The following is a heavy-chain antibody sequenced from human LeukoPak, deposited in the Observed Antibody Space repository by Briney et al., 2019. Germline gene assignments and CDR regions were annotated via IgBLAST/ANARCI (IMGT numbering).Heavy chain of an antibody. J-gene: IGHJ3*02. V-gene: IGHV4-4*07. D-gene: IGHD1-26*01. Sequence: SETLSLTCTVSGGSINSYYWNWIRQPAGKGLEWIGHFFTSGIPNYNPSLRSRVTMSVDTSKSQFSLGLTSVTAADTAVYYCARDGPYEATGSYFDAFDIWGQGTMVTVSS. CDR1: GGSINSYY. CDR2: FFTSGIP. CDR3: ARDGPYEATGSYFDAFDI.